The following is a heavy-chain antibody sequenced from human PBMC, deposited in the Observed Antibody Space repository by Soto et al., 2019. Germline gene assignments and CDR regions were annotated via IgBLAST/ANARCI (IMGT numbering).Heavy chain of an antibody. V-gene: IGHV3-53*04. D-gene: IGHD3-10*01. CDR3: ARKTDSIPSGGDV. J-gene: IGHJ6*04. CDR2: IYSGGDT. CDR1: GFAVRHNY. Sequence: EVQLVESGGGLVQPGGSLRLSCTASGFAVRHNYMTWVRQAPGKGLEWVSLIYSGGDTAYADSVKGRVTISRHPSQNTLYPQMNSLRAEDTAVYYCARKTDSIPSGGDVWGKGTAVTVSS.